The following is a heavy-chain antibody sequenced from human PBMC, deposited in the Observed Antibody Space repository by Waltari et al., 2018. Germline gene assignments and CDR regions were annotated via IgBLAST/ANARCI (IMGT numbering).Heavy chain of an antibody. J-gene: IGHJ4*02. CDR2: ISWNSGSI. CDR1: GFTFDDYA. Sequence: EVQLVESGGGLVQPGRSLRLSCAASGFTFDDYAMHWVRQAPGKGLEWVSGISWNSGSIGYADSVKGRFTISRDNAKNSLYLQMNSLRAEDTALYYCAKARAVAGTWWDYWGQGTLVTVSS. CDR3: AKARAVAGTWWDY. D-gene: IGHD6-19*01. V-gene: IGHV3-9*01.